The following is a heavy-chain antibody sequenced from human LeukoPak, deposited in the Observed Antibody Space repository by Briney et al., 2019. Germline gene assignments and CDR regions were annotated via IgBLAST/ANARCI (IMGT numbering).Heavy chain of an antibody. CDR1: GGSFSGYY. Sequence: PSETLSLTCAVYGGSFSGYYWSWIRQPPGKGLEWIGYIYYSGSTYYNPSLKSRVTISVDTSKNQFSLKLSSVTATDTAVYYCARGRENGDLDYWGQGTLVTVSS. D-gene: IGHD4-17*01. J-gene: IGHJ4*02. V-gene: IGHV4-30-4*08. CDR2: IYYSGST. CDR3: ARGRENGDLDY.